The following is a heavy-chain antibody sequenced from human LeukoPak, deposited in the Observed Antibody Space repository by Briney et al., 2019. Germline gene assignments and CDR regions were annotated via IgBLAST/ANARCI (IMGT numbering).Heavy chain of an antibody. Sequence: GGSLRLSCAASGFTFSSYWMHWVRQAPGKGLVWVSRINSDGSSTSYADSVKGRFTISRDNAKNTLYLQMNSLRAEDTAVYYCATGGSGYYSPSFDYWGQGTLVTVSS. CDR1: GFTFSSYW. CDR3: ATGGSGYYSPSFDY. J-gene: IGHJ4*02. D-gene: IGHD3-22*01. CDR2: INSDGSST. V-gene: IGHV3-74*01.